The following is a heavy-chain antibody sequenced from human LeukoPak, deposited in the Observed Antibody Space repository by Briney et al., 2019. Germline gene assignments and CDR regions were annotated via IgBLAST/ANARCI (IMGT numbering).Heavy chain of an antibody. CDR2: IYTSGST. CDR1: GGSISSGSYY. V-gene: IGHV4-61*02. D-gene: IGHD2-2*01. CDR3: AREGTLVPAATSYYYYMDV. J-gene: IGHJ6*03. Sequence: SETLSLTCTVSGGSISSGSYYWSWIRQPAGKGLKWIGRIYTSGSTNYNPSLKSRVTISVDTSKNQFSLKLSSVTAADTAVYYCAREGTLVPAATSYYYYMDVWGKGTTVTVSS.